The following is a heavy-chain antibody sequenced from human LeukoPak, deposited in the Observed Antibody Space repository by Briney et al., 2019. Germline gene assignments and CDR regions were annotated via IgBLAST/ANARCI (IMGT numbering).Heavy chain of an antibody. V-gene: IGHV1-8*02. CDR2: MNPNSGNT. Sequence: ASVKVSCKASGYTLTSYGINWVRQATGQGLEWMGWMNPNSGNTGYAQKFQGRVTMTRNTSISTAYMELSSLRSEDTAVYYCARGRWHSSSWYFDYWGQGTLVTVSS. J-gene: IGHJ4*02. CDR1: GYTLTSYG. CDR3: ARGRWHSSSWYFDY. D-gene: IGHD6-13*01.